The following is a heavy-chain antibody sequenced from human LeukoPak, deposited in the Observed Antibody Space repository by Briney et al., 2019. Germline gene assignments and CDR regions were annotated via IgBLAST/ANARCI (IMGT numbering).Heavy chain of an antibody. CDR1: GGSISSGGYY. CDR3: ARESGTYDLFGVDY. V-gene: IGHV4-31*03. Sequence: SETLSLTCTVSGGSISSGGYYWSWIHQHPGKGLEWIGYIYYSGSTYYNPSLKSRVTISVDTSKNQFSLKLSSVTAADTAVYYCARESGTYDLFGVDYWGQGTLVTVSS. D-gene: IGHD3-9*01. CDR2: IYYSGST. J-gene: IGHJ4*02.